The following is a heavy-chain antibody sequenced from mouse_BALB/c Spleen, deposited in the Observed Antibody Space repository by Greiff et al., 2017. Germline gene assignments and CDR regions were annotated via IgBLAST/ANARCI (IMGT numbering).Heavy chain of an antibody. CDR2: IWGDGST. V-gene: IGHV2-4-1*01. J-gene: IGHJ3*01. CDR1: GFSLTSYG. Sequence: QVQLKQSGPGLVQPSQSLSITCTVSGFSLTSYGVHWVRQSPGKGLEWLGVIWGDGSTNYHSALISRLSISKDNSKSQVFFKMNSLQADDTAIYYCARREDYDAFAYWGQGTLVTVSA. CDR3: ARREDYDAFAY. D-gene: IGHD2-4*01.